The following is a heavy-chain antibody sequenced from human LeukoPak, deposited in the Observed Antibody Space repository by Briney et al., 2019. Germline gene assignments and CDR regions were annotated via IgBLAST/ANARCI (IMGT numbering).Heavy chain of an antibody. Sequence: SVKVSCKASGGTFSSYAISWVRQAPGQGLEWMGRIIPILGIANYAQKFQGRVTITADKSTSTAYMELSSLRSEDTAVYYCATELGEWELLRRYYYFDYWGQGTLVTVSS. J-gene: IGHJ4*02. V-gene: IGHV1-69*04. CDR2: IIPILGIA. CDR1: GGTFSSYA. CDR3: ATELGEWELLRRYYYFDY. D-gene: IGHD1-26*01.